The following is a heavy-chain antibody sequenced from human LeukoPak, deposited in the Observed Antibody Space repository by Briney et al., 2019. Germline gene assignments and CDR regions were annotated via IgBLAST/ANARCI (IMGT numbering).Heavy chain of an antibody. V-gene: IGHV3-74*01. CDR2: INSDGSSR. J-gene: IGHJ6*02. CDR1: GFHLSIYL. Sequence: GGSLRLSRAASGFHLSIYLVHCVRQAPGTGGVWVSRINSDGSSRSYSGSVKGRFTISRDNAKNTMYLQMNSLRAEDTAVYRCASAEVIQNGMDVWGQGTTFTVSS. D-gene: IGHD3-22*01. CDR3: ASAEVIQNGMDV.